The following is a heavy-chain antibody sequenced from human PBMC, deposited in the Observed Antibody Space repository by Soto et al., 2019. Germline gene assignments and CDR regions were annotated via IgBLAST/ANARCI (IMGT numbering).Heavy chain of an antibody. Sequence: GESLKISCKGSGYRFTSYWIGWVRQMPGKGLEGMGTIYPGDSDTRYSPSFQGQVTISADKSISTAYLQWSSLKASDTAMYYCARAMIRGKNYYGMDVWGQGTTVTVS. CDR3: ARAMIRGKNYYGMDV. D-gene: IGHD3-10*01. V-gene: IGHV5-51*01. CDR1: GYRFTSYW. CDR2: IYPGDSDT. J-gene: IGHJ6*02.